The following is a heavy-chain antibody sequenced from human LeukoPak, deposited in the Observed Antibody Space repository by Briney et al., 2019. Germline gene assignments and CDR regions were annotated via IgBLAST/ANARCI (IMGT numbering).Heavy chain of an antibody. CDR2: IYTSGST. CDR1: GGSISSYY. CDR3: ASDGGSYYDFWSGYYTSNWFDP. V-gene: IGHV4-4*07. Sequence: SETLSLTCTVSGGSISSYYWSWIRQPAGKGLEWIGRIYTSGSTNYNPSLKSRVTMSVDTSKNQFSLKLSSVTAADTAVYYCASDGGSYYDFWSGYYTSNWFDPWGQGTLVTVSS. J-gene: IGHJ5*02. D-gene: IGHD3-3*01.